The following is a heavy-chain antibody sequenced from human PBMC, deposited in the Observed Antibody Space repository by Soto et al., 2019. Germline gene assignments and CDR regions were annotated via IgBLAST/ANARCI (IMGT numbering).Heavy chain of an antibody. CDR1: GFTFSSYA. D-gene: IGHD6-6*01. V-gene: IGHV3-23*01. J-gene: IGHJ5*02. CDR2: ISGSGGST. CDR3: AKDLGIAARPYNWFDP. Sequence: GGSLRLSCAASGFTFSSYAMSWVRQAPGKGLEWVSAISGSGGSTYYADSVKGRFTISRDNSKNTLYLQMNSLRAEDTAVYYCAKDLGIAARPYNWFDPWGQGTLVTVSS.